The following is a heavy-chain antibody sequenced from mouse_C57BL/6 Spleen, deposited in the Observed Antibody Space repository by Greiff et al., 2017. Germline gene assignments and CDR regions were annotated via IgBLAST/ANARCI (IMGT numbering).Heavy chain of an antibody. CDR1: GFSLTSYG. V-gene: IGHV2-2*01. J-gene: IGHJ2*01. CDR2: IWSGGST. CDR3: AINFWDY. Sequence: QVQLQQSGPGLVQPSQSLSITCTVSGFSLTSYGVNWVRQSPGKGLEWLGVIWSGGSTDNNAAFISRLSISKDNSNSQVFVKMNSLQAYDTTISYCAINFWDYWGQGTTLTVST.